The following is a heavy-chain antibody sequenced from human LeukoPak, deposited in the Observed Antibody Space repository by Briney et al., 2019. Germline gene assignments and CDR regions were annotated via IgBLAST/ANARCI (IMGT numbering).Heavy chain of an antibody. J-gene: IGHJ4*02. CDR3: ARLIAVAGRPLDY. CDR2: ISSSSSYI. CDR1: GFTFSSYS. Sequence: GGSLRLSCAASGFTFSSYSMNWVRQAPGKGLEWVSSISSSSSYIYYADSVKGRFTISRDNAKNSLYLQMNSPRAEDTAVYYCARLIAVAGRPLDYWGQGTLVTVSS. V-gene: IGHV3-21*01. D-gene: IGHD6-19*01.